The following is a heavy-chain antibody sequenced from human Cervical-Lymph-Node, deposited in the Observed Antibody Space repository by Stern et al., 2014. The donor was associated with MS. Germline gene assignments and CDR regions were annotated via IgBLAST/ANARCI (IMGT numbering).Heavy chain of an antibody. CDR2: IFPRDSNT. CDR3: ASSPATPSGYDRFDY. J-gene: IGHJ4*02. Sequence: VQLVQSGAEVKKPGESLKISCEASGYLFDDYWIGWVRQMSGRGLELVAIIFPRDSNTRYSPSVQGQVTISADKSISTAYLQWTTLKPSNPAIFYCASSPATPSGYDRFDYWGQGALVTVSS. CDR1: GYLFDDYW. D-gene: IGHD5-12*01. V-gene: IGHV5-51*03.